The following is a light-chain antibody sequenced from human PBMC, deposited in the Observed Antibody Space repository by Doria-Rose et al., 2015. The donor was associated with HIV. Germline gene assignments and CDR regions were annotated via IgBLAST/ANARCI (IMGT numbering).Light chain of an antibody. Sequence: AIRMTQSPSSLPASTGDRVTITCRASQDISNYLAWYQQKPGKAPKLLIYAASTLQSGVPSRFSGSGSGTDFTLTISYLQSEDFATYYCQQYYSYLPTFGQGTKVEVK. CDR3: QQYYSYLPT. J-gene: IGKJ1*01. CDR2: AAS. CDR1: QDISNY. V-gene: IGKV1-8*01.